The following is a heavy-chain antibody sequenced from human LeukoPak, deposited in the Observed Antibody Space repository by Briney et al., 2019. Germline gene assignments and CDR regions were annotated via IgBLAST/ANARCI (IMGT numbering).Heavy chain of an antibody. Sequence: ASVKVSCKASGYTFTSYDINWVRQATGQGLEWMGWMNPNSGNTGYAQKFQGRVIMTRNTSITTAYMELSSLRSEDTAVYFFAREERGGLTGNLGGLFASYRTYYYMDVWGRGTTVTVSS. CDR1: GYTFTSYD. J-gene: IGHJ6*03. CDR2: MNPNSGNT. CDR3: AREERGGLTGNLGGLFASYRTYYYMDV. V-gene: IGHV1-8*01. D-gene: IGHD3-16*01.